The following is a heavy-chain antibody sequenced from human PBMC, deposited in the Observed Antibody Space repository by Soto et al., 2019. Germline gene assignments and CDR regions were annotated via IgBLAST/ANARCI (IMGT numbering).Heavy chain of an antibody. J-gene: IGHJ6*02. CDR3: ASCSNWNPLYYDGLDV. CDR2: IIPLHNTA. Sequence: QVQLLQSGAEVKKPGSSVKVSCKVSGGAFNNYALNWVRHGPGQGLEWLGGIIPLHNTANYSLKFLGRVTVTADISSTTVYMEVNSLTSDDTAKYYCASCSNWNPLYYDGLDVWGQGTTVTVSS. D-gene: IGHD1-20*01. V-gene: IGHV1-69*06. CDR1: GGAFNNYA.